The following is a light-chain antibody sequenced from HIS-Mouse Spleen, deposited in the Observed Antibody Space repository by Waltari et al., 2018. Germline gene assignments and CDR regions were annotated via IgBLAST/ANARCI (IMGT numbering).Light chain of an antibody. CDR2: EVS. CDR1: SRDVGRYNR. J-gene: IGLJ1*01. Sequence: QSALTQPPSVSGSPGQSVTIPCTGTSRDVGRYNRVSCYPQPPGTAPKLMIYEVSNRPSGVPDRFSGSKSGNTASLTISGLQAEDEADYYCSSYTSSSTVFGTGTKVTVL. CDR3: SSYTSSSTV. V-gene: IGLV2-18*02.